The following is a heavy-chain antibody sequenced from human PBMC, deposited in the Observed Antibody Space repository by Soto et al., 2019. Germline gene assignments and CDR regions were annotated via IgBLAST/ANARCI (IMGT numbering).Heavy chain of an antibody. Sequence: SETLSLTCTVSGGSISSSSYYWGWIRQPPGKGLEWIGSIYYSGSTYYNPSLKSRVTISVDTSKNQFSLKLSSVTAADTAVYYCARHGGDSSSLPQAYYYYYYYMDVWGKGTTVTVSS. CDR3: ARHGGDSSSLPQAYYYYYYYMDV. D-gene: IGHD6-6*01. J-gene: IGHJ6*03. CDR1: GGSISSSSYY. V-gene: IGHV4-39*01. CDR2: IYYSGST.